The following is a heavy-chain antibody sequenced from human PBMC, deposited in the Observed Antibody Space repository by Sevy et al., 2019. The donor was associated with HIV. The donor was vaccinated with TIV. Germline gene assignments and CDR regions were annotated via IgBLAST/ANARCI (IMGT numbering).Heavy chain of an antibody. CDR2: ISAYNGNT. CDR1: GYTFTSYG. D-gene: IGHD5-12*01. CDR3: AITRGYSGYDYSDYYGMDV. J-gene: IGHJ6*02. Sequence: ASVKVSCKASGYTFTSYGISWVRQAPGQGLEWMGWISAYNGNTNYPQKLQGRVTMTTDTSTSTAYMELRSLRSDDTAVYYCAITRGYSGYDYSDYYGMDVWGQGTTVTVSS. V-gene: IGHV1-18*01.